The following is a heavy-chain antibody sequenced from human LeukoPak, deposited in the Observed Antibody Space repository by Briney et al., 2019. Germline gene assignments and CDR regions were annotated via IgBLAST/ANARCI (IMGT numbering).Heavy chain of an antibody. Sequence: GGSLRLSCAASGFTFSRYWMHWVRQAPGKGLVWVSRIKSDGSTNYADSVKGRFTISRDNAKDTVSLQMNSLRAEDTGVYYCARAPAEIGGYYPEYFRHWGQGTLVTVSS. CDR3: ARAPAEIGGYYPEYFRH. D-gene: IGHD3-22*01. CDR2: IKSDGST. V-gene: IGHV3-74*01. J-gene: IGHJ1*01. CDR1: GFTFSRYW.